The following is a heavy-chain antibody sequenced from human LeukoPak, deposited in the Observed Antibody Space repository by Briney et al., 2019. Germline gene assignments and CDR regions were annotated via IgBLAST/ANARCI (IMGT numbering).Heavy chain of an antibody. J-gene: IGHJ5*02. D-gene: IGHD2-2*02. CDR1: GFTFSDYY. Sequence: PGGSLRLSCAASGFTFSDYYMSWIRQAPGKGLEWVSYISSGSSYTNYADSVKGRFTISRDNAKNSLNLQMNSLRAEDTAVYYCVRVGVDTPHNNWFDPWGQGTLVTVSS. CDR2: ISSGSSYT. V-gene: IGHV3-11*06. CDR3: VRVGVDTPHNNWFDP.